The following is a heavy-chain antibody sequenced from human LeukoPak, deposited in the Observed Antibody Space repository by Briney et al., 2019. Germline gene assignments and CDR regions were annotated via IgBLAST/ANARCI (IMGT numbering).Heavy chain of an antibody. CDR1: RFTFSSYA. CDR3: AKVEENYYDSSGYYDY. J-gene: IGHJ4*02. D-gene: IGHD3-22*01. V-gene: IGHV3-23*01. Sequence: GGSLRLSCAASRFTFSSYAMSWVRQAPGKGLECVSAIRGSGCSTYYADAVKGRFTISRDNSKNTLYLQMNSLRAEDTAVYYCAKVEENYYDSSGYYDYWGQGTLVTVSS. CDR2: IRGSGCST.